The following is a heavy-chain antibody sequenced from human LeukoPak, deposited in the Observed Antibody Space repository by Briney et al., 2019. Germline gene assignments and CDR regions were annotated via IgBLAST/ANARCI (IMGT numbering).Heavy chain of an antibody. Sequence: GESLKISCKGSGYTFTYYYIDWVRQMPGKGLEWMGIIYPGDSGARYSPSFQGQVTISVDKSINTTYLQWSSLTASDTAMYYCARGGVYYFDPARALDIWGPGTRFTVS. CDR2: IYPGDSGA. CDR3: ARGGVYYFDPARALDI. J-gene: IGHJ3*02. D-gene: IGHD3-22*01. V-gene: IGHV5-51*01. CDR1: GYTFTYYY.